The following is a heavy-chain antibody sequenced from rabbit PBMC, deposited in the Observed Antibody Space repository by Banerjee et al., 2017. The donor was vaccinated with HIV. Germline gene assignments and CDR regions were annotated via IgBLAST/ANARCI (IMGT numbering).Heavy chain of an antibody. J-gene: IGHJ4*01. V-gene: IGHV1S7*01. CDR2: IDPIFDST. CDR3: ARGGAGGVGYGHAPGL. Sequence: QLEESGGGLVQPGGSLTLSCKASGFDFSNYYMTWVRQAPGKGLEWIGYIDPIFDSTYYATWVNGRFTISSHNAQNTLYLQLNSLTAADTATYFCARGGAGGVGYGHAPGLWGPGTLVTVS. D-gene: IGHD3-1*01. CDR1: GFDFSNYY.